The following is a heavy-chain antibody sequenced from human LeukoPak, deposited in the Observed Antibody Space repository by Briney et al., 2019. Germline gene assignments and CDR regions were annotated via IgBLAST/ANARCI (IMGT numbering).Heavy chain of an antibody. Sequence: SETLSLTCAVYGGSFSGYYWSWIRQPPGRGLEWIGEINHSGSTNYNPSLKSRVTISVDTSKNQFSLKLSSVTAADTAVYYCARIDRTYYDFWSGAKGDTPSDYWGQGTLVTVSS. D-gene: IGHD3-3*01. CDR2: INHSGST. J-gene: IGHJ4*02. CDR3: ARIDRTYYDFWSGAKGDTPSDY. CDR1: GGSFSGYY. V-gene: IGHV4-34*01.